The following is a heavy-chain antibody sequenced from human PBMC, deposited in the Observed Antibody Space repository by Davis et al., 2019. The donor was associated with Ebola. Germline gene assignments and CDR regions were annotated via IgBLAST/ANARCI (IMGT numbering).Heavy chain of an antibody. CDR1: GFSFSSYW. D-gene: IGHD3-22*01. Sequence: GESLKISCAASGFSFSSYWMSWVRQAPGKRLEWVANIKQDGSEKYYVDSVKGRFTISRDNAKNSLYLQMNSLRADDTAVYYCAAYYYDSSGYSGYWGQGTLVTVSS. CDR3: AAYYYDSSGYSGY. J-gene: IGHJ4*02. CDR2: IKQDGSEK. V-gene: IGHV3-7*03.